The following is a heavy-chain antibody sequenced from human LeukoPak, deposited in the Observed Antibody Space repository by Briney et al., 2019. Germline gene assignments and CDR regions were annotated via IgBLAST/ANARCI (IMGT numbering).Heavy chain of an antibody. CDR1: GFTFSSYA. J-gene: IGHJ6*04. V-gene: IGHV3-30*04. Sequence: GGSLRLSCAASGFTFSSYAMHWVRQAPGKGLEWVAVISYDGSNKYYADSVKGRFTISRDNSKNTLYLQMNSLRAEDTAVYYCAREGMDVWGKGTTVTVSS. CDR3: AREGMDV. CDR2: ISYDGSNK.